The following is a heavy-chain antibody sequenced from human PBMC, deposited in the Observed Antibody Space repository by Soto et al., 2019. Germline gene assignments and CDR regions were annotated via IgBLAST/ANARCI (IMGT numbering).Heavy chain of an antibody. CDR2: IYYSGST. CDR3: AENDFWSGYYSR. J-gene: IGHJ4*02. D-gene: IGHD3-3*01. CDR1: GGSINSYY. Sequence: SETLSLTCTVSGGSINSYYWSWIRQPPGKGLEWIGYIYYSGSTNYNPSLKSRVTISVDTSKNQFSLKLSSVTAADTAVYYCAENDFWSGYYSRWGQGTLVTVSS. V-gene: IGHV4-59*06.